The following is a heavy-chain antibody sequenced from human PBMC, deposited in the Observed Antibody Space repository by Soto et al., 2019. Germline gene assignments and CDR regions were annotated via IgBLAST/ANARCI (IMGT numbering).Heavy chain of an antibody. J-gene: IGHJ6*02. CDR3: ARGPAMRYYYYGMDV. Sequence: SVKVSCKASGGTFSSYAISWVRQAPGQGLEWMGGIIPIFGTANYAQKFQGRVTITADESTSTAYMELSSLRSEDTAVYYCARGPAMRYYYYGMDVWGQGTTVTVSS. CDR1: GGTFSSYA. D-gene: IGHD2-2*01. CDR2: IIPIFGTA. V-gene: IGHV1-69*13.